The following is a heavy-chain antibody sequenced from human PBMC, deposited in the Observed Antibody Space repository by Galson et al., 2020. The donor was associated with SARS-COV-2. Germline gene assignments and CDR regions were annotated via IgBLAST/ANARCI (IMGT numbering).Heavy chain of an antibody. V-gene: IGHV1-58*01. Sequence: SVKVSCKASGFVFSSSALQWVRQARGKPLEWIGWIVLGSGDTNYAQKFQERVTMTRDTSTNTAYMELSGLRSDDTAVYYCAADRYYDFLSGYFTFDPWGQGTLVTVSS. D-gene: IGHD3-3*01. CDR3: AADRYYDFLSGYFTFDP. J-gene: IGHJ5*02. CDR2: IVLGSGDT. CDR1: GFVFSSSA.